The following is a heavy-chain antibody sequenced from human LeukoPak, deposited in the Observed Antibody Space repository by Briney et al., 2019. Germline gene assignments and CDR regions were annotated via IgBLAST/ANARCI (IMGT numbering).Heavy chain of an antibody. Sequence: GGSLRLSCAASGFTFSSYGMHWVRQAPGKGLEWVAFIRYDGSNKYYADSVKGRFTISRDNSKNTLYLQMNSLRAEDTAVYYCANPPWQWPGHWGQGTLVTVSS. D-gene: IGHD6-19*01. CDR3: ANPPWQWPGH. J-gene: IGHJ4*02. V-gene: IGHV3-30*02. CDR1: GFTFSSYG. CDR2: IRYDGSNK.